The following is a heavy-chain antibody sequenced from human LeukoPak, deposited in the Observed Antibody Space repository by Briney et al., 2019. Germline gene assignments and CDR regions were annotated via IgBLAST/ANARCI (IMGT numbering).Heavy chain of an antibody. CDR1: GFTFSSYA. Sequence: GGSLRLSCAASGFTFSSYAMSWVRQAPGKGLEWVSSISSSSSYIYYADSVKGRFTISRDNAKNSLYLQMNSLRAEDTAVYYCATITHFDYWGQGTLVTVSS. V-gene: IGHV3-21*01. D-gene: IGHD3-10*01. CDR2: ISSSSSYI. CDR3: ATITHFDY. J-gene: IGHJ4*02.